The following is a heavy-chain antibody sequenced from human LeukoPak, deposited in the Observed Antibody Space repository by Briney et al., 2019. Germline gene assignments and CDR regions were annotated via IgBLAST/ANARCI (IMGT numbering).Heavy chain of an antibody. Sequence: GGSLRLSCAASGFTFSSYSMNWVRQAPGKGLEWVSSISSSSSYIYYADSVKGRFTISRDNAKNSLYLQMNSLRAEDTAVYYCATTPFCSGGSCYVWNYWGQGTLVIVSS. J-gene: IGHJ4*02. V-gene: IGHV3-21*01. CDR1: GFTFSSYS. CDR3: ATTPFCSGGSCYVWNY. CDR2: ISSSSSYI. D-gene: IGHD2-15*01.